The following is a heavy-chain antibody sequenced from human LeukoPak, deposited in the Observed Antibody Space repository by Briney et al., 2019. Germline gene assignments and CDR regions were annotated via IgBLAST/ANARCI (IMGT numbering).Heavy chain of an antibody. V-gene: IGHV1-69*04. CDR1: GGTFSSYA. CDR2: IIPILGIA. Sequence: SVKVSCKASGGTFSSYAISWVRQAPGQGLEWMGRIIPILGIANYAQKFQGGVTITADKSTSTAYMELSSLRSEDTAVYYCARSYLIYGSGSYYNVPPDYWGQGTLVTVSS. J-gene: IGHJ4*02. D-gene: IGHD3-10*01. CDR3: ARSYLIYGSGSYYNVPPDY.